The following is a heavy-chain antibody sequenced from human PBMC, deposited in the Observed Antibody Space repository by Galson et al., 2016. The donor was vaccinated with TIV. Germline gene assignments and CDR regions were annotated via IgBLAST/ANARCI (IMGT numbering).Heavy chain of an antibody. CDR2: VYFTGSA. Sequence: ETLSLTCTVSGGSITTYYWSRVRQPPGKGLEWIGHVYFTGSADYNPSLKSRASISLDTAVYFCARDKSGFETVDYFYYYMEVWGKGTTVTVSS. D-gene: IGHD5-12*01. V-gene: IGHV4-59*01. CDR1: GGSITTYY. J-gene: IGHJ6*03. CDR3: EV.